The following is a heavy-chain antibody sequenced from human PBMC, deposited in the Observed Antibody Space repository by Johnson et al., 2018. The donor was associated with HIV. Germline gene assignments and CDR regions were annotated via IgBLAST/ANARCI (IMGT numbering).Heavy chain of an antibody. J-gene: IGHJ3*02. CDR2: IKRRTDRGTT. V-gene: IGHV3-15*02. Sequence: VQLVESGGTVIRPGGSLRLSCAASGFTFSNVWMHWVRQAPGKGLEWVARIKRRTDRGTTDHAAPVKGRFSISRDDSKNTLYLQMNSLKTEDTAVYYCTTGFGPAYEMWGQGTMVTVSS. D-gene: IGHD3-16*01. CDR3: TTGFGPAYEM. CDR1: GFTFSNVW.